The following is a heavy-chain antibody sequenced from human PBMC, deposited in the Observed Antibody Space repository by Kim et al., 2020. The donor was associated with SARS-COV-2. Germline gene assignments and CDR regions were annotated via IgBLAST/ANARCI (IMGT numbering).Heavy chain of an antibody. CDR1: GGTFSSYA. V-gene: IGHV1-69*04. CDR2: IIPILGIA. D-gene: IGHD5-12*01. CDR3: ARDLRAVTEMATIMAYYYGMDV. Sequence: SVKVSCKASGGTFSSYAISWVRQAPGQGLEWMGRIIPILGIANYAQKFQGRVTITADKSTSTAYMELSSLRSEDTAVYYCARDLRAVTEMATIMAYYYGMDVWGQGTTVTVSS. J-gene: IGHJ6*02.